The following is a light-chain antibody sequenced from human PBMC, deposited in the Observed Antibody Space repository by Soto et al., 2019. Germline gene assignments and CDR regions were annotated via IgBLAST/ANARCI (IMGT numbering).Light chain of an antibody. J-gene: IGLJ3*02. V-gene: IGLV1-44*01. Sequence: QSVLTQPPSASGTPGQRVTISCSGSNSNVGSNSVNWYQQLPGMAPKLPLYSDNQRPSGVPDRFSGSKSGSSASLAISGLQSEDEADYHCSTWDDNLSTWLFGGGTKVTVL. CDR2: SDN. CDR1: NSNVGSNS. CDR3: STWDDNLSTWL.